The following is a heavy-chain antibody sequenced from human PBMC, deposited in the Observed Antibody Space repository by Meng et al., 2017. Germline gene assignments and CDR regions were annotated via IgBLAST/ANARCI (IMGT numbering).Heavy chain of an antibody. CDR2: ISYDGSNK. CDR1: GFTFSSYA. J-gene: IGHJ3*02. V-gene: IGHV3-30*04. Sequence: GESLKISCAASGFTFSSYAMHWVHQAPGKGLEWVAVISYDGSNKYYADSVKGRFTISRDHSKNTLYLQTNSLRAEDPAVYYCARKGSGSYYNPKQPDAFDIWGQGTMVTVSS. D-gene: IGHD3-10*01. CDR3: ARKGSGSYYNPKQPDAFDI.